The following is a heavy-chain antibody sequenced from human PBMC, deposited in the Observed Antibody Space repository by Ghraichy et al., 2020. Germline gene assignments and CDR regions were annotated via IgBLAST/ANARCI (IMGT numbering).Heavy chain of an antibody. CDR2: IIPIFGTA. CDR3: AGAPPHRRLYGDHTIDY. V-gene: IGHV1-69*13. J-gene: IGHJ4*02. D-gene: IGHD4-17*01. CDR1: GGTFSSYA. Sequence: SVKVSCNASGGTFSSYAISWVRQAPGQGLEWMGGIIPIFGTANYAQKFQGRVTITADESTSTAYMELSSLRSEDTAGYYCAGAPPHRRLYGDHTIDYWGQGTLVTVSS.